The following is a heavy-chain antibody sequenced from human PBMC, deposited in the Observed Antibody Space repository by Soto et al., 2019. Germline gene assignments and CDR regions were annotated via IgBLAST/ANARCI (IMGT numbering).Heavy chain of an antibody. CDR1: GFTFSSYA. CDR2: ISGSGGST. Sequence: GGSLRLSCAASGFTFSSYAMSWVRQAPGKGLEWVSAISGSGGSTYYADSVKGRFTISRDNSKNTLYLQMNSLRAEDTAVYYCAKDPHGYEGYEPNVVHYWGQGTLVTVSS. CDR3: AKDPHGYEGYEPNVVHY. J-gene: IGHJ4*02. D-gene: IGHD5-12*01. V-gene: IGHV3-23*01.